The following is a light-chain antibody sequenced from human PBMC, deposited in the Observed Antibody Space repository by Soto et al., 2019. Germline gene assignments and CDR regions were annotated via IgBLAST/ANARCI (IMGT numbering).Light chain of an antibody. J-gene: IGKJ3*01. CDR1: QSVSSY. CDR3: QQRSNWPPVFT. Sequence: EIVLTQSPATLSLSPGERATLSCRASQSVSSYLAWYQQKPGQAPRLLIYDASNSATGIPARFSGSGSGTDFTLTISSLEPEDFAVYYWQQRSNWPPVFTFGPGTKVDIK. V-gene: IGKV3-11*01. CDR2: DAS.